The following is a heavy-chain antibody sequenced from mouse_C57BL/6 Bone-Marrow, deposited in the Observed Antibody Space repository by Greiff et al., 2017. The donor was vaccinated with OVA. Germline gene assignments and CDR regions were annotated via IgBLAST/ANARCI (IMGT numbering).Heavy chain of an antibody. Sequence: VQLKESGPGLVKPSQSLSLTCSVTGYSITSGYYWNWIRQFPGNKLEWMGYISYDGSNNYNPSLKNRISITRDTSKNQFFLKLNSVTTEDTATYYCARNRPSYYSNPYYARDYWGQGTSVTVSS. CDR3: ARNRPSYYSNPYYARDY. V-gene: IGHV3-6*01. J-gene: IGHJ4*01. CDR2: ISYDGSN. CDR1: GYSITSGYY. D-gene: IGHD2-5*01.